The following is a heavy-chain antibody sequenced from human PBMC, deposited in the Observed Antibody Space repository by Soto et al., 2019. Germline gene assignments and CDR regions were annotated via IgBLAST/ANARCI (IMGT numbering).Heavy chain of an antibody. V-gene: IGHV3-13*05. Sequence: EVHLVESGGGLVQPGGSLRLSCEASGFTFRNYDMHWVRQGTGKGLEWVSGISAAGDPDYADSVEGRFTISRENAQNSFFLQMNSLRVGDTAVYYCARTDRDFSGLDVWGQGTTVIVSS. CDR3: ARTDRDFSGLDV. CDR1: GFTFRNYD. CDR2: ISAAGDP. J-gene: IGHJ6*02.